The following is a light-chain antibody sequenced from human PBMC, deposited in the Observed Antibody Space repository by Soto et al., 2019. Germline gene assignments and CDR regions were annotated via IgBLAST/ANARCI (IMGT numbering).Light chain of an antibody. J-gene: IGKJ1*01. CDR1: QGITSW. CDR2: VAS. CDR3: QQAFSAEWT. Sequence: IQMTQSPSFVSASVGDRVTISCRASQGITSWLAWYQQKPGKAPKLLIYVASTLQGGVPSRFSGTGSGTDFTLTISSLQPEDFATYFCQQAFSAEWTFGQGTKVDI. V-gene: IGKV1-12*01.